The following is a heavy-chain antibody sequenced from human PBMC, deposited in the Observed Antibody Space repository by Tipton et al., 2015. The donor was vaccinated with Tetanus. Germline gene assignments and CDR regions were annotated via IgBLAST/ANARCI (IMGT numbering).Heavy chain of an antibody. CDR2: ISWNSGSI. CDR1: GFTFDDYA. Sequence: SLRLSCAAPGFTFDDYAMHWVRQAPGKGLEWVSGISWNSGSIGYADSVKGRFTISRDNAKNSLYLQMNSLRAEDTALYYCAKDSAEGGAFDYWGQGTLVTVSS. D-gene: IGHD3-16*01. J-gene: IGHJ4*02. V-gene: IGHV3-9*01. CDR3: AKDSAEGGAFDY.